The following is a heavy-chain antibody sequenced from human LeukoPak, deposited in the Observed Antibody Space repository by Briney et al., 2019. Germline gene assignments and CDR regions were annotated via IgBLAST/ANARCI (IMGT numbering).Heavy chain of an antibody. J-gene: IGHJ3*02. CDR1: GYSISSGYY. V-gene: IGHV4-38-2*01. D-gene: IGHD1-1*01. CDR2: IYHSGST. CDR3: ARVSGSGTALDAFDI. Sequence: SETLSLTSAVSGYSISSGYYWGWSRQPPGKGLEWIGSIYHSGSTYFNPSRQSRVTISEDTSKNQLPLTLSSVTAADTAVYFCARVSGSGTALDAFDIWGQGTLVTVS.